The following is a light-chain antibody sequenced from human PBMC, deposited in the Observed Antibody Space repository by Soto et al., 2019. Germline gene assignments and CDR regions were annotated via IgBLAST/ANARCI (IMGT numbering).Light chain of an antibody. CDR2: AAS. CDR1: QRVTSNY. Sequence: VLTQSPCTLSLSPAERATLHCRASQRVTSNYLAGYQQKPGQAPRLLIYAASTRATGIPARFSGSGSGTEFTLTISRLEPEDFAVYHSQDYGSSRRTFGEGTRLEIK. J-gene: IGKJ5*01. CDR3: QDYGSSRRT. V-gene: IGKV3-20*01.